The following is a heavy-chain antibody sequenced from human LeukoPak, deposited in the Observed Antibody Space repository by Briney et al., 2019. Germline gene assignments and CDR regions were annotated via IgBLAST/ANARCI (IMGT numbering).Heavy chain of an antibody. J-gene: IGHJ4*02. Sequence: SETLSLTCTVSGGSISRSSYSWGWIRQPPGKGLEWIGSIHYSGRTYYNSSLKSRVTISVDTSKNQFSLKLSSVTAADTAVYYCARHEISGPSDYWGQGTRVTVSS. CDR1: GGSISRSSYS. CDR2: IHYSGRT. D-gene: IGHD1-26*01. V-gene: IGHV4-39*01. CDR3: ARHEISGPSDY.